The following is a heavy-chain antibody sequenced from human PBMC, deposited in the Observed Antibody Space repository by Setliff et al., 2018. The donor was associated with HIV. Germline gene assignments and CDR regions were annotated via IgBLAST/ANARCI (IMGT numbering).Heavy chain of an antibody. CDR3: AREDYYDSSGDAFDI. J-gene: IGHJ3*02. Sequence: SETLSLTCTVSGGSISSGSYYWSWIRQSAGKGLEWIGRIYISGSTNYNPSLKSRVTISLDTSRNQFSLKLNSVTAADTAVYCCAREDYYDSSGDAFDIWGQGTKVTV. D-gene: IGHD3-22*01. V-gene: IGHV4-61*02. CDR1: GGSISSGSYY. CDR2: IYISGST.